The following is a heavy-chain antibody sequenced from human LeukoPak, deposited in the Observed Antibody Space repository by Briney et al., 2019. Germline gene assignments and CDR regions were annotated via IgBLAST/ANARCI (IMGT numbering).Heavy chain of an antibody. D-gene: IGHD5-24*01. Sequence: PGGSLRLSCAASGFTFSSYAMHWVRQAPGKGLEWVAVISYDGSNKYYADSVRGRFTISRDNAKNALYLQMNSLRADDTAVYYCARDHLGYNSIDYWGQGTLVTVSS. J-gene: IGHJ4*02. V-gene: IGHV3-30-3*01. CDR3: ARDHLGYNSIDY. CDR1: GFTFSSYA. CDR2: ISYDGSNK.